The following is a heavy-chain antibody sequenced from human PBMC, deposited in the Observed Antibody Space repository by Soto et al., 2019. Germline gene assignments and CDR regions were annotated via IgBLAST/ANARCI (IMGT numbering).Heavy chain of an antibody. CDR2: IIPIFGTA. J-gene: IGHJ4*02. Sequence: GASVKLSCKASGGTFSSYAISWVRQAPGQGLEWMGGIIPIFGTANYAQKFQGRVTITADESTSTAYMELSSLRSEDSAVYYCAREFYDFWSGYYQTPQYYFDYWGQGTLVTVSS. D-gene: IGHD3-3*01. CDR3: AREFYDFWSGYYQTPQYYFDY. V-gene: IGHV1-69*13. CDR1: GGTFSSYA.